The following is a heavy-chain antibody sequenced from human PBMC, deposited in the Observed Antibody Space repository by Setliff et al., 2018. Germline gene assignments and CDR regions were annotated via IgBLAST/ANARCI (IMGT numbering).Heavy chain of an antibody. V-gene: IGHV3-23*01. CDR1: GFTFSTYA. CDR3: TKDPRTVPGYYFDS. CDR2: IGTSDGDT. D-gene: IGHD6-19*01. Sequence: GALRLSCRASGFTFSTYAMSWVRLPLGKGLEWVSGIGTSDGDTYYRASVKGRFVISRDDSKNTLYLQMNSLRVEDTAIYYCTKDPRTVPGYYFDSWGQGILVTSP. J-gene: IGHJ4*02.